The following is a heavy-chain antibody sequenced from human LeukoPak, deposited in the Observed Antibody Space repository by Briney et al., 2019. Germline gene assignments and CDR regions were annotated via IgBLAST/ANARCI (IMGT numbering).Heavy chain of an antibody. CDR3: ARDIGIFEPSDLFDY. CDR1: GYSISSGYY. J-gene: IGHJ4*02. D-gene: IGHD3-3*01. Sequence: PSETLSLTCTVSGYSISSGYYWGWIRQPPGKGLEWIGSIYHSGSTYYNPSLKSRVTISVDTSKNQFSLKLSSVTAADTAVYYCARDIGIFEPSDLFDYWGQGTLVTVSS. CDR2: IYHSGST. V-gene: IGHV4-38-2*02.